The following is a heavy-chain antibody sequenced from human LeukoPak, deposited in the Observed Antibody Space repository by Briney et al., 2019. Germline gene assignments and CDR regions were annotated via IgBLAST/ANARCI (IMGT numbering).Heavy chain of an antibody. V-gene: IGHV3-21*01. D-gene: IGHD5-18*01. CDR2: ISSSGVYI. Sequence: GGSLRLSCAASGLTFNMYTMNWLRQAPGKGLEWVSSISSSGVYIYYADSVKGRFTISRDNAKNSLYLQMNSLRADDTAVYYCARDRRLQLWSPAGFDYWGQGTLVTASS. CDR3: ARDRRLQLWSPAGFDY. J-gene: IGHJ4*02. CDR1: GLTFNMYT.